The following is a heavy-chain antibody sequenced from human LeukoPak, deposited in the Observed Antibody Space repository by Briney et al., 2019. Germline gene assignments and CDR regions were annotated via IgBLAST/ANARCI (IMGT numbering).Heavy chain of an antibody. CDR1: GFTFSSYS. D-gene: IGHD3-9*01. J-gene: IGHJ4*02. V-gene: IGHV3-21*01. CDR3: ARGPDILTGAEFNY. Sequence: GGSLRLSCAASGFTFSSYSMNWVRQAPGKGLEWVSSISSSSSYIYYADSAKGRFTISRDNAKNSLYLQMNSLRAEDTAVYYCARGPDILTGAEFNYWGQGTLVTVSS. CDR2: ISSSSSYI.